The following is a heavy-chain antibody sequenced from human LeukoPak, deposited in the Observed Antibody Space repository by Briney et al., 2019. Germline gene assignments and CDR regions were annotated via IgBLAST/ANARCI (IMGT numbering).Heavy chain of an antibody. D-gene: IGHD3-22*01. CDR2: IYYNGST. Sequence: SETLSLTCTVSGGSISSGGYYWSWIRQHPGKGLEWIGYIYYNGSTYYNPSLKSRVTISVDTSKNQFSLKLSSVTAADTAVYYCARAANYDSSGYPTGWGQGTLVTVSS. CDR3: ARAANYDSSGYPTG. V-gene: IGHV4-31*03. CDR1: GGSISSGGYY. J-gene: IGHJ4*02.